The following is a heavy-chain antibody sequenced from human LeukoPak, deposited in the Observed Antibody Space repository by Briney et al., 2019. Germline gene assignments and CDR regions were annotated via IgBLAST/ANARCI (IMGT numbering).Heavy chain of an antibody. V-gene: IGHV3-23*01. J-gene: IGHJ6*04. Sequence: GGSLRLSCAASGFTFSSYAMSWVRQAPGKGLEWVSAISGSGGSTYYADSVKGRFTISRDNSKNTPYLQMNSLRAEDAAVYYCAKELIVVVPAAAYGMTSGAKGPRSPSPQ. CDR2: ISGSGGST. CDR1: GFTFSSYA. D-gene: IGHD2-2*01. CDR3: AKELIVVVPAAAYGMTS.